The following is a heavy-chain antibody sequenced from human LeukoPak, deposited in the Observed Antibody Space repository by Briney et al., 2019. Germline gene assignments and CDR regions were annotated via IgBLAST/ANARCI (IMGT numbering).Heavy chain of an antibody. V-gene: IGHV1-3*01. CDR2: INAGNGNT. CDR1: GYTFTNYA. J-gene: IGHJ4*02. Sequence: ASVKVSCKASGYTFTNYAIHGVRQAPGQRPEWMGWINAGNGNTKYSQTFQDRVIVTRDKSASTAYMELSSLRSEDTAVYYCARGIWSSHKADYYLDQWGQGTLVTVSS. CDR3: ARGIWSSHKADYYLDQ. D-gene: IGHD3-3*01.